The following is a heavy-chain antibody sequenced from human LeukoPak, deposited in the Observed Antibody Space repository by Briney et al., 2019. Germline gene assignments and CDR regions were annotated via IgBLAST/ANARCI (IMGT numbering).Heavy chain of an antibody. CDR3: ARGGALAVAGSFDY. J-gene: IGHJ4*02. Sequence: SETLPLTCTVSGGSISSYYWSWIRQPSGKGLEWIGYIYYSGSTNYNPSLKSRVTISVDTSKNQFSLKLSSVTAADTAVYYCARGGALAVAGSFDYWGQGTLVTVSS. V-gene: IGHV4-59*01. D-gene: IGHD6-19*01. CDR1: GGSISSYY. CDR2: IYYSGST.